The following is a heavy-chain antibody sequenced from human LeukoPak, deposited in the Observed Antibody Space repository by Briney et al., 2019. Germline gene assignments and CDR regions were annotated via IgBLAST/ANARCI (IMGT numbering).Heavy chain of an antibody. Sequence: QPGRSLRLSCAASGFTFSSYAMHWVRQAPGKGLEWVAVISYDGSNKYYADSVKGRFTISRDDSKNTLYLQMNSLKTEDTAVYYCTRYPLGYCSSTSCYSYFDYWGQGTLVTVSS. D-gene: IGHD2-2*01. CDR2: ISYDGSNK. CDR3: TRYPLGYCSSTSCYSYFDY. J-gene: IGHJ4*02. CDR1: GFTFSSYA. V-gene: IGHV3-30-3*01.